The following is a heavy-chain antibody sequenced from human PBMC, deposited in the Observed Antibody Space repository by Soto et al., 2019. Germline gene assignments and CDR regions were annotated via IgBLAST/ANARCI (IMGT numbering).Heavy chain of an antibody. CDR3: ASPQDRGIAVAGTSLRIYTSFDY. V-gene: IGHV6-1*01. D-gene: IGHD6-19*01. CDR2: TYYRSKWYN. J-gene: IGHJ4*02. CDR1: GDSVSSNSAA. Sequence: PSQTLSLTCAISGDSVSSNSAAWNWIRQSPSRGLEWLGRTYYRSKWYNDYAVSVKSRITINPDTSKNQFSLQLNSVTPEDTAVYYCASPQDRGIAVAGTSLRIYTSFDYWGQGTLVTVSS.